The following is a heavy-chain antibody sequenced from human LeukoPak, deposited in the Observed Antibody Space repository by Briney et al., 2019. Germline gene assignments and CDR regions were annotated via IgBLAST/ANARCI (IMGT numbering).Heavy chain of an antibody. D-gene: IGHD3-16*01. J-gene: IGHJ4*02. V-gene: IGHV3-23*01. CDR3: AKGYYDYVWGSYYFDY. CDR2: ISGSGGST. CDR1: GFTFSSYA. Sequence: GGSLRLSCAASGFTFSSYAMSWVRQAPGKGLEGVSAISGSGGSTYYADSVKGRFSISRDNSRDTLYLQMNSLRAEDTAVYYCAKGYYDYVWGSYYFDYWGQGTLVTVSS.